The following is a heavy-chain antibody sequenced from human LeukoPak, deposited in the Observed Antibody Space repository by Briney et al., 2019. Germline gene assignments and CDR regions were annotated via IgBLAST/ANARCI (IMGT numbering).Heavy chain of an antibody. V-gene: IGHV4-34*01. Sequence: PSEPLSLTRAVYGGSFSGYYWSWIRQPPGKGLEWIGEINHSGSTNYNPSLKSRVTISVDTSKNQFSLKLSSVTAADTAVYYCAGGSYSMFNWGQGTLVTVSS. CDR3: AGGSYSMFN. D-gene: IGHD1-26*01. CDR2: INHSGST. J-gene: IGHJ4*02. CDR1: GGSFSGYY.